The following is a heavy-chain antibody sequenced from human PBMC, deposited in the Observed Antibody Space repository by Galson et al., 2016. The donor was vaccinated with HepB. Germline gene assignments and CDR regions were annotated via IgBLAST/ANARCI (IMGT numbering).Heavy chain of an antibody. Sequence: SLRLSCAASGFTFSSYAMSWVRQAPGKGLEWVSAISGSGGSTYYADSVKGRLTISRDNSKNTLYLQMNSLRAEDTAVYYCAKVLRCSCYSCHDTCDYWGQGTLVTVSS. CDR3: AKVLRCSCYSCHDTCDY. J-gene: IGHJ4*02. V-gene: IGHV3-23*01. D-gene: IGHD2-15*01. CDR2: ISGSGGST. CDR1: GFTFSSYA.